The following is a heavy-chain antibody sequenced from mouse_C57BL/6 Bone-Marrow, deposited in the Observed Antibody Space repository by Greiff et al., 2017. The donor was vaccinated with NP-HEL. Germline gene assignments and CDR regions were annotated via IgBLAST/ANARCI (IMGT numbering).Heavy chain of an antibody. Sequence: VQLQQSGAELVKPGASVKLSCKASGYTFTSYWMHWVKQRPGQGLEWIGMIHPNSGSTNYNEQFKSKATLTVDKSSSTAYMQLSSLTSEDSAVYYCAPYDYGGAWFAYWGQGTLVTVSA. V-gene: IGHV1-64*01. CDR3: APYDYGGAWFAY. CDR1: GYTFTSYW. D-gene: IGHD2-4*01. CDR2: IHPNSGST. J-gene: IGHJ3*01.